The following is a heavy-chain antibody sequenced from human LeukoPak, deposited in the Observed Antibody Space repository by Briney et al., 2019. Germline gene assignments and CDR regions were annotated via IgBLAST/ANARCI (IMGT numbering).Heavy chain of an antibody. CDR2: ILPSSGGP. V-gene: IGHV1-2*02. CDR1: GCTFTGYY. J-gene: IGHJ4*02. Sequence: ASVKVPCKASGCTFTGYYMHWVRQAPGQGLEWMGWILPSSGGPYYAQKFQGRITMTRDTSISTAYMELTRLRSDDTAVYYCARKGEDYGDYDYWGQGTLVTVSS. D-gene: IGHD4-17*01. CDR3: ARKGEDYGDYDY.